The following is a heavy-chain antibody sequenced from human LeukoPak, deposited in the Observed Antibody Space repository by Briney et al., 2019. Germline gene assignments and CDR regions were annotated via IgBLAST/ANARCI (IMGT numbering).Heavy chain of an antibody. CDR3: ASDELLGDGMDV. D-gene: IGHD2-21*02. CDR1: GYTFTSYG. CDR2: INAYNCNK. V-gene: IGHV1-18*01. Sequence: ASVKVPCKASGYTFTSYGIRWVRQAPGQGLEGMGWINAYNCNKNYAKKPQGRVNNTTDTPPGTAHREERPLMSGDRPVYLLASDELLGDGMDVWGQGTTVTVSS. J-gene: IGHJ6*02.